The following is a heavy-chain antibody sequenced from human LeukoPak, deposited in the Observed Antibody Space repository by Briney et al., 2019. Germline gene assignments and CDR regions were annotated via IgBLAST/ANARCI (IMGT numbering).Heavy chain of an antibody. CDR3: ARQKLDIVVVPAAPFDY. CDR1: GGSISSSSYY. D-gene: IGHD2-2*03. Sequence: SETLSLTCTVSGGSISSSSYYWGWNRQPPGKGLEWIGSIYYSGSTYYNPSLKSRVTISVDTSKNQFSLKLSSVTAADTAVYYCARQKLDIVVVPAAPFDYWGQGTLVTVSS. V-gene: IGHV4-39*01. J-gene: IGHJ4*02. CDR2: IYYSGST.